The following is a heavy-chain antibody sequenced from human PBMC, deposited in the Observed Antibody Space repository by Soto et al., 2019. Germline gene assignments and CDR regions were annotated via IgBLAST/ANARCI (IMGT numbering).Heavy chain of an antibody. D-gene: IGHD6-13*01. CDR3: ANIAAAGSFDY. CDR1: GFTFSSYW. J-gene: IGHJ4*02. CDR2: IKQDGSEK. Sequence: PGGSLRLSCAASGFTFSSYWMSWVRQAPGKGLEWVANIKQDGSEKYYVDSVKGRFTISRDNAKNSLYLQMNSLRAEDTAVYYCANIAAAGSFDYWGQGTLVTVSS. V-gene: IGHV3-7*03.